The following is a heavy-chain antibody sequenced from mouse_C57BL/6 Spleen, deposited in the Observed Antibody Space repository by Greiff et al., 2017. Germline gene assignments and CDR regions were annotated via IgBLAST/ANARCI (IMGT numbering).Heavy chain of an antibody. CDR2: IWRGGST. CDR1: GFSLTSYG. Sequence: QVQLQQSGPGLVQPSQSLSITCTVSGFSLTSYGVHWVRQSPGKGLEWLGVIWRGGSTAYNAAFMSRLSITKDNSKSQVFFKMHSLQADDTAIYYCAKKGDEGYAMDYWGQGTSVTVSS. J-gene: IGHJ4*01. CDR3: AKKGDEGYAMDY. V-gene: IGHV2-5*01. D-gene: IGHD3-3*01.